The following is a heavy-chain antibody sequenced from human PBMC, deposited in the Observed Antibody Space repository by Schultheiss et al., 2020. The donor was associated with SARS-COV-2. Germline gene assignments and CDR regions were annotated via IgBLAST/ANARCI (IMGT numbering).Heavy chain of an antibody. J-gene: IGHJ6*02. CDR1: GFTFSSYA. D-gene: IGHD3-22*01. CDR3: ARGEYYDSSGYSVVESAYYYGMDV. Sequence: GGSLRLSCAASGFTFSSYAMSWVRQAPGKGLEWVSAISGSGTSTYYAGSVKGRFTISRDNGKNSLYLQMNSLRAEDTAVYYCARGEYYDSSGYSVVESAYYYGMDVWGQGTTVTVSS. V-gene: IGHV3-23*01. CDR2: ISGSGTST.